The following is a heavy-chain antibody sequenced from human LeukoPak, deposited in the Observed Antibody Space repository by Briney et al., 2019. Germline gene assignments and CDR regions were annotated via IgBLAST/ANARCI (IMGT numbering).Heavy chain of an antibody. CDR2: INRSGST. CDR1: GGSFSGYY. J-gene: IGHJ5*02. Sequence: SETLSPTCAVYGGSFSGYYWSWIRQPPGKGLEWIGEINRSGSTNYNPSLKSRVTISVDTSKNQFSLKLSSVTAADTAVYYCARHAPERGYSYGWFDPWGQGTLVTVSS. CDR3: ARHAPERGYSYGWFDP. V-gene: IGHV4-34*01. D-gene: IGHD5-18*01.